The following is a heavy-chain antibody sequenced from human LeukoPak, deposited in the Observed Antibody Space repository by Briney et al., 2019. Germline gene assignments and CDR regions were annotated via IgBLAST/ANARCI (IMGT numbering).Heavy chain of an antibody. D-gene: IGHD3-9*01. CDR2: IKSRTDGGTT. J-gene: IGHJ4*02. V-gene: IGHV3-15*01. CDR3: YYNRNYDILTGYPTGLDY. Sequence: GGSLRLSCAASGFTFSDYYMSWVRQAPGEGLEWVGRIKSRTDGGTTDYAAPVKGRFTISRDDSKNTLYLQMNSLKTEDTAVYYCYYNRNYDILTGYPTGLDYWGQGTLVTVSS. CDR1: GFTFSDYY.